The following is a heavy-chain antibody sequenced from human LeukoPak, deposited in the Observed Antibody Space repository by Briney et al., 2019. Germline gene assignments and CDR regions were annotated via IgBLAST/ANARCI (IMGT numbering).Heavy chain of an antibody. CDR2: INHSGST. V-gene: IGHV4-34*01. Sequence: SETLSLTCAVYGGSFSGYYWSWIRQPPGKGLEWIGEINHSGSTNYNPSLKSRVTISVDTSKNLFSLRLSSVTAADTAVYYCARGFLVCSGGSCYHPAFDYWGQGTLVTVSS. D-gene: IGHD2-15*01. J-gene: IGHJ4*02. CDR3: ARGFLVCSGGSCYHPAFDY. CDR1: GGSFSGYY.